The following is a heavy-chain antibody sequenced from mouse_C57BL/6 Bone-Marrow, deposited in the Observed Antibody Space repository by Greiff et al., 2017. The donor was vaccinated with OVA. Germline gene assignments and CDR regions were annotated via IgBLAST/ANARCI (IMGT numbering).Heavy chain of an antibody. Sequence: QVQLQQSGAELVKPGASVKLSCKASGYTFTSYWMHWVKQRPGQGLEWIGMIHPNSGSTNYNEKFKSKATLTVDKSSSTAYMQLSSLTSEDSAVYYCARGNYYGSSYVVDYWGQGTTLTVSS. D-gene: IGHD1-1*01. J-gene: IGHJ2*01. CDR1: GYTFTSYW. V-gene: IGHV1-64*01. CDR3: ARGNYYGSSYVVDY. CDR2: IHPNSGST.